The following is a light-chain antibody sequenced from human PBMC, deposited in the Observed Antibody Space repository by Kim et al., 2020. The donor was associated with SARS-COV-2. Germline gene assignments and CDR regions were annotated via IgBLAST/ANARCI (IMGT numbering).Light chain of an antibody. CDR1: QSVLHSSNNKNY. V-gene: IGKV4-1*01. CDR2: WAS. CDR3: QQYYSSPYT. J-gene: IGKJ2*01. Sequence: DIVMTQSPDSLAVSLGERATINCKSSQSVLHSSNNKNYLAWYQQKPGQPPKLLIYWASTRESGVPDRLSGSGSGTDFTLTINSLQAEDVAVYYCQQYYSSPYTFGQGTKLEI.